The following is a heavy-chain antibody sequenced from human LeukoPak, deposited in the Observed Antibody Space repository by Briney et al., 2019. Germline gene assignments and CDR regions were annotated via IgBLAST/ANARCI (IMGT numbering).Heavy chain of an antibody. CDR3: TRESYYYDSSGPHGDY. J-gene: IGHJ4*02. V-gene: IGHV3-49*03. Sequence: GGSLRLSCTASGFTFGDYDMSWFRQAPGKGLEGVGFIRSKGYGGTTEYASSVKGRFTISRDDSKSIAYLQMNSLKTEDTAVYYCTRESYYYDSSGPHGDYWGQGTLVTVSS. CDR2: IRSKGYGGTT. D-gene: IGHD3-22*01. CDR1: GFTFGDYD.